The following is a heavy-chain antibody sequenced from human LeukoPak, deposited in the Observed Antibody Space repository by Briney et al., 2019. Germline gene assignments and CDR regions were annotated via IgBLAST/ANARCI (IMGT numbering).Heavy chain of an antibody. CDR3: AKARGRDGYKDELDY. D-gene: IGHD5-24*01. CDR2: ISGSGGST. J-gene: IGHJ4*02. Sequence: SGGSLRLSCAASEFTFSSCAMSGVRQAPGEGLEWVSVISGSGGSTYYADSVKGRFTISRDNSKNTLYLQMNSLRAEDTAVYYCAKARGRDGYKDELDYWGQGTLVTVSS. V-gene: IGHV3-23*01. CDR1: EFTFSSCA.